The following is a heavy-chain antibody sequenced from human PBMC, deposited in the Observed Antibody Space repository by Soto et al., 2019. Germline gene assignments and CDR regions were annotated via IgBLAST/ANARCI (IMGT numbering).Heavy chain of an antibody. J-gene: IGHJ6*02. CDR1: GFTFSSYA. CDR3: ARAGCDGGSCYTLVGLRYGMDV. D-gene: IGHD2-15*01. CDR2: ISYDGNNK. V-gene: IGHV3-30-3*01. Sequence: QVQLVESGGGVVQPGRSLRLSCAASGFTFSSYAMYWVRQAPGKGLEWVAVISYDGNNKYYADSVKGRFTISRDNSKNPLYLQMNRVRAEDMAVYYCARAGCDGGSCYTLVGLRYGMDVWGQGTTVTVSS.